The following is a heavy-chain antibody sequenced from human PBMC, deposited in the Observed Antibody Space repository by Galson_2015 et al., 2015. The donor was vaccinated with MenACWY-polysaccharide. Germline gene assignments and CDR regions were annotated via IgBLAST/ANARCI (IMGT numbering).Heavy chain of an antibody. D-gene: IGHD3-10*01. CDR1: GFNFSSSC. CDR3: ARRSAHRSTFGGA. CDR2: ILTDGGST. J-gene: IGHJ5*02. Sequence: SLRLSCEASGFNFSSSCIHWIRQAPGQGLEWMARILTDGGSTGYAESLRGRFTMSRDSAMNTVYMQMSGLRAEDTAVYYCARRSAHRSTFGGAWGQGTLVTVSS. V-gene: IGHV3-74*01.